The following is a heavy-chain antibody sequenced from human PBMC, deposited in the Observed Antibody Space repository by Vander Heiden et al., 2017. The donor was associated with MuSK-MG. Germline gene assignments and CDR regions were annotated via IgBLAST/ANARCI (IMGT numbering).Heavy chain of an antibody. CDR3: ATGSNGDYFRGYDP. CDR1: GGCFSSSNW. J-gene: IGHJ5*02. V-gene: IGHV4-4*02. D-gene: IGHD4-17*01. CDR2: PYHSGST. Sequence: QVQLQESGPGLVNPSGTLSLTCAVSGGCFSSSNWWSWVRQPPGKGLEWIGEPYHSGSTNYNPSLKSRVTISVDKSKIQFPLKLRPVTAADPAVYYSATGSNGDYFRGYDPWVQGSLVTVSS.